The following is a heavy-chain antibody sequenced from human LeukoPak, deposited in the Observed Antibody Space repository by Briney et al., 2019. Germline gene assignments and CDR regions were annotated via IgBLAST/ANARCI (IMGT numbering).Heavy chain of an antibody. CDR2: MNPNSGNT. J-gene: IGHJ4*02. V-gene: IGHV1-8*03. CDR3: ARGQITFGGVTVYYFDY. D-gene: IGHD3-16*02. CDR1: GYTFTSYD. Sequence: ASVKVSCKASGYTFTSYDINWVRQATGQGLEWMGWMNPNSGNTGYAQKFQGRVTITRNTSISTAYMELSSLRSEDTAVYYCARGQITFGGVTVYYFDYWGQGTLVTVSS.